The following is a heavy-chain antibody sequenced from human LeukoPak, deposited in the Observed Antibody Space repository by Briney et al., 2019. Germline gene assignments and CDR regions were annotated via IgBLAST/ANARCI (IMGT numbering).Heavy chain of an antibody. CDR1: GIPFSDYY. D-gene: IGHD6-13*01. J-gene: IGHJ4*02. Sequence: GGSLRLSCVVSGIPFSDYYMNWIRKAPGKGLEWISYISSSSSYTDYADSVKGRFTISRDNAKSALYLQMHSLRLEDTAVYYCAAGTAADFWGQGTLVTVSS. V-gene: IGHV3-11*03. CDR2: ISSSSSYT. CDR3: AAGTAADF.